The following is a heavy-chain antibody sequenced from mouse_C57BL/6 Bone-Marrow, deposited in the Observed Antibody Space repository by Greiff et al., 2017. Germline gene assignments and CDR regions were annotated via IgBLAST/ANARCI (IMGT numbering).Heavy chain of an antibody. D-gene: IGHD2-3*01. J-gene: IGHJ2*01. V-gene: IGHV1-81*01. Sequence: VQLQESGAELARPGASVKLSCKASGYTFTSYGISWVKQRTGQGLEWIGEIYPRSGNTYYNEKFKGKATLTADKSSSTAYMELRSLTSEVSAVYFCARRGDGYYPDYWGQGTTLTVSS. CDR2: IYPRSGNT. CDR1: GYTFTSYG. CDR3: ARRGDGYYPDY.